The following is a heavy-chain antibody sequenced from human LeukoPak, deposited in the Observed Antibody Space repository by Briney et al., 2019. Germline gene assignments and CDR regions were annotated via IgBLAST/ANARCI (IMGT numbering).Heavy chain of an antibody. J-gene: IGHJ3*02. Sequence: GGSLRLSCAASGFIFSSCAMSWVRQAPGKGLEWVSAISGGGGNTYYADSVKGRFTISRDNSKNTLYLQMNSLRAEDTAVYYCGKNRYSGSLSPFDIWGQGTMVTVSS. D-gene: IGHD1-26*01. CDR2: ISGGGGNT. CDR1: GFIFSSCA. V-gene: IGHV3-23*01. CDR3: GKNRYSGSLSPFDI.